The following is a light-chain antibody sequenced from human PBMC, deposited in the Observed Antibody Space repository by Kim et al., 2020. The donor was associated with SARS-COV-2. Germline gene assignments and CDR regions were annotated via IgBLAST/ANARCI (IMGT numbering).Light chain of an antibody. Sequence: LSPGQRATRSCRASQNIRNELAWYQHKPGQAPRLLISDASNRATGIPARFSGRGSGTDFTLTVSSLEPEDSAVYYCQQRNRWPRTFGQGTKVDIK. J-gene: IGKJ1*01. CDR3: QQRNRWPRT. CDR2: DAS. CDR1: QNIRNE. V-gene: IGKV3-11*01.